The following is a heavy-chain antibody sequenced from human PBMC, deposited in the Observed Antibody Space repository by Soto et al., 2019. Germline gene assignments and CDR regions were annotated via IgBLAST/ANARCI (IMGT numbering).Heavy chain of an antibody. CDR1: SFSFSAFS. D-gene: IGHD3-9*01. Sequence: GGSLRLSCAASSFSFSAFSMNWVRQAPGRGLEWISYISGGSGSIYYADSVKGRFTISRDNAKNSLYLQMNSLESEDTAVYYCSRDDSDWFFNWGRGTLVTVSS. CDR3: SRDDSDWFFN. J-gene: IGHJ4*02. CDR2: ISGGSGSI. V-gene: IGHV3-48*01.